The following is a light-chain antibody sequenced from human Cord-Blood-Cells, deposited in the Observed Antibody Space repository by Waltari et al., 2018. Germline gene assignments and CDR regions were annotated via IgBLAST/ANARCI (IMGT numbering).Light chain of an antibody. Sequence: QPVLTPPHSACGSPGQLVTLSCHGCSSYLGSPYVYWYQQLPGTAPKLLIYRNNRRPSWVPDRFSGSKSGTSASLAISGLRSEDEADYYCAAWDDSLSGVVFGGGTKLTVL. CDR3: AAWDDSLSGVV. CDR2: RNN. CDR1: SSYLGSPY. J-gene: IGLJ2*01. V-gene: IGLV1-47*01.